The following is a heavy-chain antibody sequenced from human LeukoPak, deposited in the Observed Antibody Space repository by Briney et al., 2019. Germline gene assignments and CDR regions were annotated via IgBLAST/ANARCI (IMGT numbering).Heavy chain of an antibody. V-gene: IGHV3-30*18. CDR2: IPYDGSNK. J-gene: IGHJ5*01. D-gene: IGHD2-2*02. Sequence: QPGGSLRLSCVASGFTFSNYGMPWVRQAPGKGLEWVAAIPYDGSNKYYTDSVKGRFTISRDNSKNTLYLQMSSLRPEDTAVYYCAKNRIPTAITPDSWGQGTLVTVSS. CDR3: AKNRIPTAITPDS. CDR1: GFTFSNYG.